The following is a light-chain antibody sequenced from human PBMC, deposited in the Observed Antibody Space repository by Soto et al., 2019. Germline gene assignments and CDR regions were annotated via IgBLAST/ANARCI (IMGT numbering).Light chain of an antibody. CDR2: EVS. Sequence: QSALTQPPSVSGSPGQSVTISCTGTSSDVGSYNRVSWYQQPPGTAPKLMIYEVSNRPSGVPDRFSGSKSGNTASLTISGLPAEDEADYYCNSYTSTDTYVFVTGTKLTVL. V-gene: IGLV2-18*02. J-gene: IGLJ1*01. CDR3: NSYTSTDTYV. CDR1: SSDVGSYNR.